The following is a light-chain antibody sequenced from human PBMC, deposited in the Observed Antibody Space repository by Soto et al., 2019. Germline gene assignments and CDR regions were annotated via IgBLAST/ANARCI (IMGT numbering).Light chain of an antibody. V-gene: IGKV3-15*01. Sequence: EIVMTQSPATLSVSPGERATLSCRASQSVSSNFAWYQQKPGKAPRLLIYGASTRATGIRARFSGSGSGTEFTLTISSLQSEDFAVYYCQQYNNWPRTFGQGTKVEIK. CDR2: GAS. CDR1: QSVSSN. J-gene: IGKJ1*01. CDR3: QQYNNWPRT.